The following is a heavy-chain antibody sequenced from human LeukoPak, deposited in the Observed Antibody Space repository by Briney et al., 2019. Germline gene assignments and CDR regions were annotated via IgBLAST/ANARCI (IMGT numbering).Heavy chain of an antibody. V-gene: IGHV4-39*07. CDR1: GGSISSSSYY. CDR2: INHSGST. Sequence: PSETLSLTCTVSGGSISSSSYYWSWIRQPPGKGLEWIGEINHSGSTNYNPSLKSRVTISVDTSKNQFSLKLSSVTAADTAVYYCSSVDLWGQGTLVTVSS. D-gene: IGHD5-12*01. J-gene: IGHJ4*02. CDR3: SSVDL.